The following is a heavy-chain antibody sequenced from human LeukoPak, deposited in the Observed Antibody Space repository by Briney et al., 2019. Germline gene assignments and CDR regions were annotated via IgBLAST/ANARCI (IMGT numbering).Heavy chain of an antibody. V-gene: IGHV4-59*01. J-gene: IGHJ5*02. D-gene: IGHD3-10*01. CDR3: ARDGYGSGSYGWFDP. Sequence: SETLSLTCSVSGASITSSYWSWIRQTPGKGLEWIGNIYSGSTNYNPSFESRVTVSLDTSKNQFSLRLTSVTAADTALYYCARDGYGSGSYGWFDPWGQGTLVTVSS. CDR1: GASITSSY. CDR2: IYSGST.